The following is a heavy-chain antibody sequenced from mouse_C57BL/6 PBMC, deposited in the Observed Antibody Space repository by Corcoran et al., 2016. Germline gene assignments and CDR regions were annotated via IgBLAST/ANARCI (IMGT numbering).Heavy chain of an antibody. CDR2: INPNNGGT. D-gene: IGHD2-3*01. J-gene: IGHJ3*01. V-gene: IGHV1-26*01. Sequence: EVQLQQSGPELVKPGASVKISCKASGYTFTDYYMNWVKQSHGKSLEWIGDINPNNGGTSYNQKFKGKATLTVDKSSSTAYMELRSLTSEDSAVYYCAIDGYQGIAYWGQGTLVTVSA. CDR1: GYTFTDYY. CDR3: AIDGYQGIAY.